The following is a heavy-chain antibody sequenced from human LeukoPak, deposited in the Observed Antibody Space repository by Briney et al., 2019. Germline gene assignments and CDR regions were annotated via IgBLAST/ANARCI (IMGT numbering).Heavy chain of an antibody. D-gene: IGHD3-3*01. J-gene: IGHJ1*01. Sequence: GGSLRLSCAASGFTFSSYSMNWVRQAPGKGLEWVSYISSSSSTIYYADSVKGRFTISRDNAKNSLYLQMNSLRAEVTAVYYCARDEVTIFGVVLYFQHWGQGTLVTVSS. CDR3: ARDEVTIFGVVLYFQH. CDR2: ISSSSSTI. CDR1: GFTFSSYS. V-gene: IGHV3-48*01.